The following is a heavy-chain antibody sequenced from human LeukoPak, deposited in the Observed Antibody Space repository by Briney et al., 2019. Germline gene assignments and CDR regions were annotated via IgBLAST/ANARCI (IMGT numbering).Heavy chain of an antibody. V-gene: IGHV4-59*01. D-gene: IGHD2-8*01. CDR2: IHHTGIT. CDR3: ARYFCPNGLCSHFDY. J-gene: IGHJ4*02. Sequence: SETLSLTCTVSGDSISSYFWSWTRQPPGKGLEWIGYIHHTGITNYNPSLKSRVTISVDTAKNQFSLKLSSVTAADTAIYYCARYFCPNGLCSHFDYWGQGTLVTVSS. CDR1: GDSISSYF.